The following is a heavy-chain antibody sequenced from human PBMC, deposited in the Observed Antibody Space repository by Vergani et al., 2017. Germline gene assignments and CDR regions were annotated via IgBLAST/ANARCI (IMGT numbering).Heavy chain of an antibody. CDR3: ARGETYGDSQMVYGMDV. Sequence: VQLVESGGGLVKPGGSLRLSCAASGFTFSDYYMSWIRQAPGRGLEWVSYISSSSSYPNYADSVKGRFTISRDNAKNSLYLQMNSLRAEDTAVYYWARGETYGDSQMVYGMDVWGQGTTVTVSS. D-gene: IGHD4-17*01. J-gene: IGHJ6*02. CDR2: ISSSSSYP. V-gene: IGHV3-11*05. CDR1: GFTFSDYY.